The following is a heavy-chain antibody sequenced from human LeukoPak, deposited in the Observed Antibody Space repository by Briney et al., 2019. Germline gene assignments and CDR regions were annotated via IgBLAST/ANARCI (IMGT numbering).Heavy chain of an antibody. Sequence: PSETLSLTCAVYGGSFSGYYWSWIRQPPGKGLEWIGEINHSGSTNYNPSLKSRVTISVDTSKNQFSLKLSSVTAAGTAVYYCARDGRSGYARGPYYFDYWGQGTLVTVSS. J-gene: IGHJ4*02. D-gene: IGHD5-12*01. CDR2: INHSGST. CDR1: GGSFSGYY. V-gene: IGHV4-34*01. CDR3: ARDGRSGYARGPYYFDY.